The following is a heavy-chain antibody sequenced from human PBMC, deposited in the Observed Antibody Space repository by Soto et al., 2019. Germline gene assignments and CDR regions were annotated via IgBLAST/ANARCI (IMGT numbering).Heavy chain of an antibody. CDR1: GFTFNIYA. Sequence: GGSLRLSCAASGFTFNIYALHWVRQAPGKGLEWVAVISFDGTKKYYSDSVKGRFTISRDNLKNTLYLQMNNLRVEDAALYFCAREDDYGYRYINYGLDVWGQGTTVTVS. D-gene: IGHD4-17*01. CDR3: AREDDYGYRYINYGLDV. J-gene: IGHJ6*02. CDR2: ISFDGTKK. V-gene: IGHV3-30-3*01.